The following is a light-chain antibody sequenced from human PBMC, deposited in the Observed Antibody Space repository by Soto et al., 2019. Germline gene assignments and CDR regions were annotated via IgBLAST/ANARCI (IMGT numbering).Light chain of an antibody. J-gene: IGKJ2*01. CDR1: QSVSNNF. V-gene: IGKV3-20*01. Sequence: EIVLTQSPGTLSLSPGERATLSCRASQSVSNNFLAWYQQKPGQAPRLLIYGESSRATGIPDRFSGSGSGTDFTLTISRLEPEDFAVYYCQQYGNLYTFGQGTKLEIK. CDR3: QQYGNLYT. CDR2: GES.